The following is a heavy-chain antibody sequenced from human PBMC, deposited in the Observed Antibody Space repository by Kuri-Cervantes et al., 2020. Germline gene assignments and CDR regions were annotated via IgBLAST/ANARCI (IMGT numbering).Heavy chain of an antibody. CDR2: ISYDGSIE. CDR1: GFTFKSYG. Sequence: GGSLRLSCAASGFTFKSYGMHWVRQAPGKGLEWVALISYDGSIEFYADSVKGRFTISRDNSKNTLFLQMNGLRADDTAVYYCAKRPRGDGYYLYYFEYWGQGILVTVSS. J-gene: IGHJ4*02. V-gene: IGHV3-30*18. CDR3: AKRPRGDGYYLYYFEY. D-gene: IGHD5-24*01.